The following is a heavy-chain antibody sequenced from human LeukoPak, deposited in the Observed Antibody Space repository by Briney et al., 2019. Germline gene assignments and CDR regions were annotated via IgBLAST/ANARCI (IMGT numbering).Heavy chain of an antibody. CDR2: VSYDGSNK. Sequence: GGSLRLSCAAPGFTFSSYAMHWVRQAPGKGLEWVAVVSYDGSNKYYADSVKGRFTISRDKSKNTLYLQMNSLRAEDTAVYYCARAVLATKSEHWFDSWGQGTLVTVSS. CDR1: GFTFSSYA. CDR3: ARAVLATKSEHWFDS. J-gene: IGHJ5*01. V-gene: IGHV3-30*04. D-gene: IGHD2-8*01.